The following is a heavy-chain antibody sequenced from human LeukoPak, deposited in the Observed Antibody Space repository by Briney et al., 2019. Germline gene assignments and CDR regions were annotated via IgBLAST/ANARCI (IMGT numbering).Heavy chain of an antibody. CDR2: ISAYNGNT. V-gene: IGHV1-18*04. Sequence: ASVKVSCKASGYTFSGFYIHWVRQAPGQGLEWMGWISAYNGNTNYAQKLQGRVTMTTDTSTSTAYMELRSLRSDDTAVYYCARGSYSEHYYYYYYMDVWGKGTTVTVSS. CDR3: ARGSYSEHYYYYYYMDV. J-gene: IGHJ6*03. D-gene: IGHD2-15*01. CDR1: GYTFSGFY.